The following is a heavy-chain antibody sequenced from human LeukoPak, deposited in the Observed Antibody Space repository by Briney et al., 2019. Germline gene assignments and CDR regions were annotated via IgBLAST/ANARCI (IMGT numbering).Heavy chain of an antibody. J-gene: IGHJ4*02. Sequence: PSETLSLTCAVYGGSFSGYYWSWIRQPPGKGLEWIGEINHSGSTNYNPSLKSRVTISVDTSKNQFSLKLCSVTAADTAVYYCARGHHDILTGYYIPFDYWGQGTLVTVSS. D-gene: IGHD3-9*01. CDR2: INHSGST. CDR3: ARGHHDILTGYYIPFDY. V-gene: IGHV4-34*01. CDR1: GGSFSGYY.